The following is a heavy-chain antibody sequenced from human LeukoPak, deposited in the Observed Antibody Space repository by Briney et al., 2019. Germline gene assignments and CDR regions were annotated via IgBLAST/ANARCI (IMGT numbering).Heavy chain of an antibody. CDR3: ARGGAPRYYFDY. D-gene: IGHD1-26*01. J-gene: IGHJ4*02. CDR2: ISSSSSTR. Sequence: GGSLRLSCAASGFTFSSYSMNWVRQAPGKGLEWVSYISSSSSTRSYADSVKGRFTISRDNAKNSLYLQMNSLRDEDTAVYYCARGGAPRYYFDYWGQGTLVTVSS. CDR1: GFTFSSYS. V-gene: IGHV3-48*02.